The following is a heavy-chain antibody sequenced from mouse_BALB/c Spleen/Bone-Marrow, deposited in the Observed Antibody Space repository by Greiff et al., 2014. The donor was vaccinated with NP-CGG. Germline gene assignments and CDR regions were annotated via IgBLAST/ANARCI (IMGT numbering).Heavy chain of an antibody. CDR1: GFTFSSYA. D-gene: IGHD2-10*02. J-gene: IGHJ3*01. V-gene: IGHV5-6-5*01. CDR3: AKRGAYGNFWFAY. CDR2: ISSGGST. Sequence: EVMLVESGGGLVKPGGSLKLSCAASGFTFSSYAMSWVRQTPEKRLEWVASISSGGSTYYPDSVKGRFTISRDNARNILYPQMSSLRSEDTAMYYCAKRGAYGNFWFAYWGQGTLVTVSA.